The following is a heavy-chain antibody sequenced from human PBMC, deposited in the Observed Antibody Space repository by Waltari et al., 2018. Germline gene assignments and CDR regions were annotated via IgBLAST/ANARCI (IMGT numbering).Heavy chain of an antibody. Sequence: QVTLKEYGPALVKPTQTLTLTCTFSGFSLRTSGMRVSWIRQPPGKALEWLARIDWDDDKFYSTSLKTRLTISKDTSKNQVVLTMTNMDPVDTATYYCAREAVAGLRYFDYWGQGTLVTVSS. J-gene: IGHJ4*02. V-gene: IGHV2-70*04. D-gene: IGHD6-19*01. CDR1: GFSLRTSGMR. CDR2: IDWDDDK. CDR3: AREAVAGLRYFDY.